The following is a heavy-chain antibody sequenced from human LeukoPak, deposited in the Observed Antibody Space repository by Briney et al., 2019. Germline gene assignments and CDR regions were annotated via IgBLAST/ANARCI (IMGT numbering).Heavy chain of an antibody. CDR1: GFTFSSYA. J-gene: IGHJ3*02. CDR3: VRLYSGSLPGSTGAFET. D-gene: IGHD1-26*01. CDR2: IYGGDYT. Sequence: PGGSLRLSCAASGFTFSSYAMSWVRQAPGRGLEWVSLIYGGDYTYHADSVRGRFAISRDNSQNTVDLQMHSLRAEDTALYYCVRLYSGSLPGSTGAFETWGQGTMVTVSS. V-gene: IGHV3-23*03.